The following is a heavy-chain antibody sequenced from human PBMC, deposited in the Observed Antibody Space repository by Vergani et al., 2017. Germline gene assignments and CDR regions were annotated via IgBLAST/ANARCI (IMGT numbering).Heavy chain of an antibody. CDR3: TTEGYCSGGSCYSLFY. D-gene: IGHD2-15*01. J-gene: IGHJ4*02. V-gene: IGHV3-15*01. Sequence: EVQLVESGGGLVKPGGSLRLSCAASGFTFSNAWMSWVRQAPGKGLEWVGRIKSKTDGGTTDYAAPVKGRFTISRDESKNTLYLQMNSLKTEDTAVYYCTTEGYCSGGSCYSLFYWGQGTLVTDSS. CDR1: GFTFSNAW. CDR2: IKSKTDGGTT.